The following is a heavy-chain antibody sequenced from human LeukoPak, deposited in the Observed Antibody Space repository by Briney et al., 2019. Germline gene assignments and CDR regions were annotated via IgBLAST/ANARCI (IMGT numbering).Heavy chain of an antibody. CDR3: ARARYYYDSSGYDY. CDR2: INPNSGGT. CDR1: GYTFTGYY. J-gene: IGHJ4*02. D-gene: IGHD3-22*01. V-gene: IGHV1-2*04. Sequence: ASVTVSCKASGYTFTGYYMHWVRQAPGQGLEWMGWINPNSGGTNYAQKFQGWVTMTRDTSISTAYMELSRLRSDDTAVYYCARARYYYDSSGYDYWGQGTLVTVSS.